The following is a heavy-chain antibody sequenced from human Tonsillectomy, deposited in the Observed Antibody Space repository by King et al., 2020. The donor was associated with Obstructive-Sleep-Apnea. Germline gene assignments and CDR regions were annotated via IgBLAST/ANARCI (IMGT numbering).Heavy chain of an antibody. CDR2: ISWNSGNI. D-gene: IGHD2-15*01. J-gene: IGHJ4*02. CDR1: GFTFDDYA. CDR3: AKDVSSAGTYYFDY. Sequence: QLVESGGELVQPGRSLRLSCVASGFTFDDYAMPWVRQVPGKGLEWVSGISWNSGNIGYADSVKGRFIISRDNANNSLYLQVNSLRTEDTALYYCAKDVSSAGTYYFDYWGQGTLVTVSS. V-gene: IGHV3-9*01.